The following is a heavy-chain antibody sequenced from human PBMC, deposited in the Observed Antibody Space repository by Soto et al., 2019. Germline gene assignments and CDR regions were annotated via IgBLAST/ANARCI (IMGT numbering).Heavy chain of an antibody. V-gene: IGHV4-34*01. CDR3: ARAMIAARLPDV. J-gene: IGHJ6*04. D-gene: IGHD6-6*01. CDR2: INHSGST. Sequence: SETLSLTCAVYGGSFSGYYWSWIRQPPGKGLEWIGEINHSGSTNYNPSLKSRVTISVDTSKNQFSLKLSSVTAADTAVYYCARAMIAARLPDVWGKGTTVTVSS. CDR1: GGSFSGYY.